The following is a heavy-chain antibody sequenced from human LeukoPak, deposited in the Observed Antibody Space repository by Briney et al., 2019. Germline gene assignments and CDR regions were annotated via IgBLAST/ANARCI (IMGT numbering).Heavy chain of an antibody. V-gene: IGHV1-46*01. D-gene: IGHD4-17*01. J-gene: IGHJ4*02. Sequence: ASVKVSCKASGYTFTNYYLHWVRQAPGQGLEWMRKINPSAGSTSYAQKFQGRVTMTRDTSTSTVYMELSSLRSEDTAVYYCARENGDFDYWGQGTLVTVSS. CDR2: INPSAGST. CDR3: ARENGDFDY. CDR1: GYTFTNYY.